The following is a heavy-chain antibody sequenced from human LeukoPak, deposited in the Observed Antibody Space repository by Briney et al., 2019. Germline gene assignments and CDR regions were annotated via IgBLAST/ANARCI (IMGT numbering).Heavy chain of an antibody. V-gene: IGHV1-2*02. D-gene: IGHD4-11*01. CDR1: GYTFTGSY. CDR3: ARYDYSNLDMAEYFQH. CDR2: INPNSGGT. Sequence: ASVKVSCKASGYTFTGSYMHWVRQAPGHGLEWMGWINPNSGGTNYAQKFQGRVTMTRDTSISTAYMELSRLRSDDTAVYYCARYDYSNLDMAEYFQHWGQGTLVTVST. J-gene: IGHJ1*01.